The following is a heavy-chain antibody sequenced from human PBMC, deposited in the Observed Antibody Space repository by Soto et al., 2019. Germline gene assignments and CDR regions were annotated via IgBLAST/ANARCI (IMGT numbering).Heavy chain of an antibody. V-gene: IGHV3-30*03. Sequence: QVQLVESGGGVVQPGRSLGLSCAASGFTFNTYGMHWVRQAPGKGLEWVAAISYDGINKYYVDSVKGRFTISRDNSKNTLYVQMHSLRAEDTALYYCARSPQPTRGIHWYFDLWGRGILVTVSS. D-gene: IGHD1-26*01. CDR1: GFTFNTYG. CDR3: ARSPQPTRGIHWYFDL. J-gene: IGHJ2*01. CDR2: ISYDGINK.